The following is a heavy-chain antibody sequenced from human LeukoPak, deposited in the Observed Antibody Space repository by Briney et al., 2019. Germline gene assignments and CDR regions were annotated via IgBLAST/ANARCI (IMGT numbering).Heavy chain of an antibody. CDR2: IKQDGSEK. CDR1: GFTFSSYW. V-gene: IGHV3-7*01. J-gene: IGHJ4*02. Sequence: GGSLRLSCAASGFTFSSYWMSWVRQAPGKGLEWVANIKQDGSEKYYVDSVKGRFTISRDNAKNSLYLQMNSLRAEDTAVYYCVTVARYDFWSGYYTAFDYWGQGTLVTVSS. CDR3: VTVARYDFWSGYYTAFDY. D-gene: IGHD3-3*01.